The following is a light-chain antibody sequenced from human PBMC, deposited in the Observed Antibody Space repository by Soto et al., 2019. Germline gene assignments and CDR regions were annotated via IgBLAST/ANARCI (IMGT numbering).Light chain of an antibody. CDR1: QSLLQRDGYNY. J-gene: IGKJ1*01. V-gene: IGKV2-28*01. CDR3: MEGVQIPRA. CDR2: LGS. Sequence: DIVMTQSPLSLPVTPGETASISCRSSQSLLQRDGYNYLDWYLQKPGQSPQLLIYLGSHRAPGVPDRFSGSGSGTDFTLKISRVEAEDVGIYYCMEGVQIPRAVGQGTKVEIK.